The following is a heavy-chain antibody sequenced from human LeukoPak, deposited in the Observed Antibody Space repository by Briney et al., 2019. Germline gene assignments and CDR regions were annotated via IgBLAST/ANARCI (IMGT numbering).Heavy chain of an antibody. CDR1: GGSISSGGYY. CDR3: ARAPVYYDILTGYRQYWFDP. J-gene: IGHJ5*02. V-gene: IGHV4-31*03. Sequence: SQTLSLTRTVSGGSISSGGYYWSWIRQHPGKGLEWIGYIYYSGSTYYNPSLKSRVTISVDTSKNQFSLKLSSVTAADTAVYYCARAPVYYDILTGYRQYWFDPWGQGTLVTVSS. CDR2: IYYSGST. D-gene: IGHD3-9*01.